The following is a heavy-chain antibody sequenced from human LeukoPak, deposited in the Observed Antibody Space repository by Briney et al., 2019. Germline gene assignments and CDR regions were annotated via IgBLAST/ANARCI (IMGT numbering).Heavy chain of an antibody. V-gene: IGHV1-2*02. J-gene: IGHJ4*02. CDR3: ARDTTMVRGVIIY. D-gene: IGHD3-10*01. CDR1: GYTFTGYY. CDR2: INPNSGGT. Sequence: ASVKVSCKASGYTFTGYYMHWVRQAPGQGLEWMRWINPNSGGTNYAQKFQGRVTMTRDTSISTAYMELSRLRSDDTAVYYCARDTTMVRGVIIYWGQGTLVTVSS.